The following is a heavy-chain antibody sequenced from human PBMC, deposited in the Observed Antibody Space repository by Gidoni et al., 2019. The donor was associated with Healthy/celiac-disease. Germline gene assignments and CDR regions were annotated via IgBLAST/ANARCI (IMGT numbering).Heavy chain of an antibody. CDR1: GYTFTSYA. J-gene: IGHJ3*02. CDR3: ARSSSDAFDI. Sequence: QVQLVQFWAEVKKPGASVQVSCKASGYTFTSYAMHWVRQAPGQRLEWMGWNNASNGNTKYSQKFQGRVTITRDTSASTAYMELSSLRSEDTAVYYCARSSSDAFDIWGQGTMVTVSS. V-gene: IGHV1-3*01. CDR2: NNASNGNT.